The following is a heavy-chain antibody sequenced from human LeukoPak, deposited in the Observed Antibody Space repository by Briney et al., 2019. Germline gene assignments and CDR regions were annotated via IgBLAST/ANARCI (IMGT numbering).Heavy chain of an antibody. V-gene: IGHV3-33*06. CDR3: AKEGIAVAGTVLGLFDY. Sequence: GGSLRLSCAASGFTFSSYGMHWVRQAPGKGLEWVAVIWYDGSNKYYADCVKGRFTISRDNSKNTLYLQMNSLRTEDTAVYYCAKEGIAVAGTVLGLFDYWGQGTLVTVSS. D-gene: IGHD6-19*01. CDR1: GFTFSSYG. CDR2: IWYDGSNK. J-gene: IGHJ4*02.